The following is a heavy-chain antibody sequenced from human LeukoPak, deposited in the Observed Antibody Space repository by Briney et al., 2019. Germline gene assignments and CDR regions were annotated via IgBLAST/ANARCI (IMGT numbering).Heavy chain of an antibody. CDR2: IIPIFGTA. V-gene: IGHV1-69*05. D-gene: IGHD6-13*01. CDR3: AIPEGGSIAAAGPIYY. CDR1: GGTFSSYA. Sequence: GASVKVSCKASGGTFSSYAISWVRQAPGHGLEWVGGIIPIFGTANYAQKFQGRVAITTDESTSTAYMELSSLRSEDTAVYYCAIPEGGSIAAAGPIYYWGQGTLVTVSS. J-gene: IGHJ4*02.